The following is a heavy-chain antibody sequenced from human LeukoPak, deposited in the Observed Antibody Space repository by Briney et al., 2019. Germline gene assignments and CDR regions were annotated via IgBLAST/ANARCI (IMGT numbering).Heavy chain of an antibody. V-gene: IGHV4-39*01. D-gene: IGHD6-6*01. CDR1: GGSISSSSYY. CDR2: IYYSGST. CDR3: ARGLGPDRRARFSSGAFDI. J-gene: IGHJ3*02. Sequence: PSETLSLTCTVSGGSISSSSYYWGWIRQPPGKGLEWIGSIYYSGSTYYNPSLKSRVTISVDTSKNQFSLKLSSVTAADTAVYYCARGLGPDRRARFSSGAFDIWGQGTMVTVSS.